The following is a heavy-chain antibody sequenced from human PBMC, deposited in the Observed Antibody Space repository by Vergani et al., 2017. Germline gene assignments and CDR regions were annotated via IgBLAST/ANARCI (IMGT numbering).Heavy chain of an antibody. Sequence: EVQLVESGGGLVKPGGSLRLSCAASGFTFSSYSMNWVRQAPGKGLEWVSSISSSSSYIYYADSVKGRFTISRDNAKNSLYLQMNSLRPEDTAVYYCARGGTMVTKSNYGMDVWGQGTTVTVSS. CDR1: GFTFSSYS. CDR2: ISSSSSYI. J-gene: IGHJ6*02. CDR3: ARGGTMVTKSNYGMDV. V-gene: IGHV3-21*01. D-gene: IGHD5-18*01.